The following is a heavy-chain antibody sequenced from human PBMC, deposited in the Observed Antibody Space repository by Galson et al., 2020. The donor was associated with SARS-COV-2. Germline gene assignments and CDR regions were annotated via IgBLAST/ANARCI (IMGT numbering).Heavy chain of an antibody. J-gene: IGHJ6*02. Sequence: ASVKVSCKVSGYTLTELSMHWVRQAPGKGLEWMGGFDPEDGDTIYAQKFQGRVTMTEDTSTDTAYMELSSLRSEDTAVYYCATALSSWFSSYYYYGMDVWGQGTTVTVSS. D-gene: IGHD6-13*01. CDR1: GYTLTELS. CDR2: FDPEDGDT. V-gene: IGHV1-24*01. CDR3: ATALSSWFSSYYYYGMDV.